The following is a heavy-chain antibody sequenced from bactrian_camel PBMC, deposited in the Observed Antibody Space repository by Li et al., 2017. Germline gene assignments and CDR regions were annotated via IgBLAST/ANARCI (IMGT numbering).Heavy chain of an antibody. CDR2: ILSGAKST. J-gene: IGHJ6*01. CDR3: AASTREAVWGLSSTAFDY. Sequence: HVQLVESGGGSVQAGGSLRLSCRASAKYTVGSYCMGWFRQAPGKEREGLAAILSGAKSTIYAASVKGRFTISQDNTKKMVYLQMNSLSPEDTAIYYCAASTREAVWGLSSTAFDYWGQGTQVTVS. CDR1: AKYTVGSYC. D-gene: IGHD4*01. V-gene: IGHV3-3*01.